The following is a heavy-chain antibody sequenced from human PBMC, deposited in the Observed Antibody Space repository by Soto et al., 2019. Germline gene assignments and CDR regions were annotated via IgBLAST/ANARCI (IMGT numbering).Heavy chain of an antibody. CDR1: GFTFSSYA. V-gene: IGHV3-30-3*01. Sequence: HPGGSLRLSCAASGFTFSSYAMHWVRQAPGKGLEWVAVISYDGSNKYYADSVKGRFTISRDNSKNTLYLQMNSLRAEDTAVYYCATEYSSSWYYFDYWGQGTLVTVSS. J-gene: IGHJ4*02. D-gene: IGHD6-13*01. CDR3: ATEYSSSWYYFDY. CDR2: ISYDGSNK.